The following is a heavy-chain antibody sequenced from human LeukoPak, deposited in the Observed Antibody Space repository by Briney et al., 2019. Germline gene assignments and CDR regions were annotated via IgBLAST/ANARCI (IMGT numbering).Heavy chain of an antibody. CDR2: INHSGST. CDR1: GGSFSGYY. J-gene: IGHJ6*02. Sequence: PSETLSLTCAVYGGSFSGYYWRWLRQPPGRGLEGIGEINHSGSTNYNPSLKRRVTISGDTSKNQFSLKLSSVTAADTAVYFCARSPLPRYCSGGSCYSAFEDYYGMDVWGQGTTVTVSS. CDR3: ARSPLPRYCSGGSCYSAFEDYYGMDV. D-gene: IGHD2-15*01. V-gene: IGHV4-34*01.